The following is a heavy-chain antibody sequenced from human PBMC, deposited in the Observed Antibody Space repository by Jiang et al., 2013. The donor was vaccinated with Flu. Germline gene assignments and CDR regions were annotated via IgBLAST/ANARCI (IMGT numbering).Heavy chain of an antibody. D-gene: IGHD3-22*01. CDR2: ISSTGYYK. CDR1: TFSSYS. J-gene: IGHJ2*01. CDR3: AREMYHYDSSGYYPRYFDL. Sequence: TFSSYSMNWVRPGVQGRGLEWVSSISSTGYYKYYADSVKGRFTISRDNAKNSLYLQMSSLRVDDTAVYYCAREMYHYDSSGYYPRYFDLWGRGTQVTVSS. V-gene: IGHV3-21*01.